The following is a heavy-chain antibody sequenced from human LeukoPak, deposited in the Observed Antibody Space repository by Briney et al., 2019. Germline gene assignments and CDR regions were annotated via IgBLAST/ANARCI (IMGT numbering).Heavy chain of an antibody. V-gene: IGHV1-2*06. J-gene: IGHJ4*02. CDR3: ARGDGDANFDY. CDR2: INPNSGGT. Sequence: GASVEVSCKASGYTFTGYYMHWVRHAPGQGLEWMGRINPNSGGTNYAQKFQGRVTMTRDTSISTAYMELSRLRSDDTAEYYCARGDGDANFDYWGQGTLVTVSS. CDR1: GYTFTGYY. D-gene: IGHD4-17*01.